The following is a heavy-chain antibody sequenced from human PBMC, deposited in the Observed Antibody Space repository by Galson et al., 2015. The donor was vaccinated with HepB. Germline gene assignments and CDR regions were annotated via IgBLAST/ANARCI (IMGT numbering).Heavy chain of an antibody. CDR3: ATRVQERLWSGYYTGWFDP. CDR2: MNPNSGNT. CDR1: GYTFTSYD. J-gene: IGHJ5*02. Sequence: SVKVSCKASGYTFTSYDINWVRQATGQGLEWMGWMNPNSGNTGYAQKFQGRVTMTRNTSISTAYMELSSLRSEDTAVYYCATRVQERLWSGYYTGWFDPWGQGTLVTVSS. D-gene: IGHD3-3*01. V-gene: IGHV1-8*01.